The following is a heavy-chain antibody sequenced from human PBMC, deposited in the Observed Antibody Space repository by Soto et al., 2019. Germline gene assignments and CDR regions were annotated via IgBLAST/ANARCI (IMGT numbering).Heavy chain of an antibody. CDR2: ISAYNGNT. D-gene: IGHD2-8*01. CDR3: ARDGYCTNGVCSSAFDI. Sequence: QVQLVQSGAEVKKPGASVKVSCKASGYTFTSYGISWVRQAPGQGLELMGWISAYNGNTNYAQKLQGRVTMTTDTSTSTAYMELRSLRSDDTAVYYCARDGYCTNGVCSSAFDIWGQGTMVTVSS. J-gene: IGHJ3*02. CDR1: GYTFTSYG. V-gene: IGHV1-18*01.